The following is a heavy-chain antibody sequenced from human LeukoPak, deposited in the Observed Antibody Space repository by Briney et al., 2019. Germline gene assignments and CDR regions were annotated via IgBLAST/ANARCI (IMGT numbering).Heavy chain of an antibody. CDR3: ARGPRSDIPYYYDSSGYLGY. V-gene: IGHV4-34*01. Sequence: SETLSLTCAVYGGSFSGYYWSWIRQPPGKGLEWIGEINHSGSTNYNPSLKSRVTISVDTSKNQFSLKLSSVTAADTAVYYCARGPRSDIPYYYDSSGYLGYWGQGTLVTVSS. J-gene: IGHJ4*02. CDR1: GGSFSGYY. D-gene: IGHD3-22*01. CDR2: INHSGST.